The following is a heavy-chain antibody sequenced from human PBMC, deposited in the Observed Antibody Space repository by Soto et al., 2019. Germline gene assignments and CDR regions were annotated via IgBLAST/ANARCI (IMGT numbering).Heavy chain of an antibody. CDR3: ASNYRYCMDV. CDR2: IYHSESP. CDR1: GGSIGNNNW. Sequence: QVQLQESGPGLVQPSGTLSLICVVSGGSIGNNNWWRWVRQPPWKGLEWIGEIYHSESPNYNPSLKSRVTISVDKSKNQFYLELPSVTDADTAVYYCASNYRYCMDVWGQGTTVTVSS. D-gene: IGHD5-18*01. V-gene: IGHV4-4*02. J-gene: IGHJ6*02.